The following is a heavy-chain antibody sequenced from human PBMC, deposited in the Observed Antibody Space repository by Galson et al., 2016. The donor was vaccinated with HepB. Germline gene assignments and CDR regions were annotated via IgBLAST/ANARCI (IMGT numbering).Heavy chain of an antibody. CDR3: VRWGSWFRWFDP. V-gene: IGHV1-3*01. Sequence: SVKVSCKASGYTFTSYAMHWVRQAPGQRLEWMGWINAGNGNTKYSQKFQGRVTITRDTSASTAYMELSSLRSEDTAVYYCVRWGSWFRWFDPWGQGTLVTVSS. J-gene: IGHJ5*02. CDR1: GYTFTSYA. D-gene: IGHD6-13*01. CDR2: INAGNGNT.